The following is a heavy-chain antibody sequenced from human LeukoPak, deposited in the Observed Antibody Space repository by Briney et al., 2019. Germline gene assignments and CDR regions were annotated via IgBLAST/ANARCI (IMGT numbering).Heavy chain of an antibody. D-gene: IGHD6-19*01. CDR1: GFTFSNYA. Sequence: GGSLRLSCAASGFTFSNYAMSWVSQAPGKGLEWVSAISGSGGSTYYADSVKGRFTISRDNSKNTLYLQMNSLRAEDTAVYYCAKVNLDSSGWSFDYWGQGTLVTVSS. CDR2: ISGSGGST. J-gene: IGHJ4*02. CDR3: AKVNLDSSGWSFDY. V-gene: IGHV3-23*01.